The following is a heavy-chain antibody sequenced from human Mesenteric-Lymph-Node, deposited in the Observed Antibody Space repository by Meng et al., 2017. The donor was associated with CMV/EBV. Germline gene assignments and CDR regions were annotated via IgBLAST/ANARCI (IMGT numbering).Heavy chain of an antibody. V-gene: IGHV3-30*02. CDR2: IRYDGSNK. J-gene: IGHJ6*02. CDR1: GSTSSSHG. Sequence: GRSLRPSSAASGSTSSSHGMHWVRQVPGKGLEWVAFIRYDGSNKYYADSVEGRFTISRDNSKNTLYLQMTSLRAEDTAVYYCAKEIGGSGSMVRSHYCYYGMDVWGQGTTVTVSS. CDR3: AKEIGGSGSMVRSHYCYYGMDV. D-gene: IGHD3-10*01.